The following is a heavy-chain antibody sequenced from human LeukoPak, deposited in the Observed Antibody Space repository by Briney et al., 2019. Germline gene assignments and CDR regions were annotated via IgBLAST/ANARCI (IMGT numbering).Heavy chain of an antibody. D-gene: IGHD6-19*01. CDR2: ISYDGSNK. J-gene: IGHJ4*02. CDR3: ARVSSGPVGEDYFDY. CDR1: GFTFSSYA. V-gene: IGHV3-30-3*01. Sequence: PGGSLRLSCAASGFTFSSYAMSWVRQAPGKGLEWVAVISYDGSNKYYADSVKGRFTISRDNAKKSLYLQMNSLRAEDTALYHCARVSSGPVGEDYFDYWGQGTLVTVSS.